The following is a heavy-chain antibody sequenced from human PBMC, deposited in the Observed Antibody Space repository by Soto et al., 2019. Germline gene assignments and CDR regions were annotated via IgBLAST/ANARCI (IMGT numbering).Heavy chain of an antibody. CDR1: GGSISSTGHY. CDR3: ARLMGVVTVDY. J-gene: IGHJ4*02. CDR2: IYYAGSP. D-gene: IGHD2-21*02. Sequence: QLQLQESGPGLVKPSETLSLTCTVSGGSISSTGHYWGWIRQPPGKGLEWIGNIYYAGSPYYNPSLKSRVTISVDTSKNDFSLTLTSVTAADTAVYYCARLMGVVTVDYWGQGARVTVSS. V-gene: IGHV4-39*02.